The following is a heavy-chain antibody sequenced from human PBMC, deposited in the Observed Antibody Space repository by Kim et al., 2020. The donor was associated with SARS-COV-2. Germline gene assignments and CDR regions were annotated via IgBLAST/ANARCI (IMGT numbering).Heavy chain of an antibody. Sequence: GESLKISCKGSGYSFTSYWIGWVRQMPGKGLEWMGIIYPGDSDTRYSPSFQGQVTISADKSISTAYLQWSSLKASDTAMYYCARQTYSGGLRYFDWTHPWFDPWGQGTLVTVSS. CDR2: IYPGDSDT. CDR1: GYSFTSYW. CDR3: ARQTYSGGLRYFDWTHPWFDP. J-gene: IGHJ5*02. V-gene: IGHV5-51*01. D-gene: IGHD3-9*01.